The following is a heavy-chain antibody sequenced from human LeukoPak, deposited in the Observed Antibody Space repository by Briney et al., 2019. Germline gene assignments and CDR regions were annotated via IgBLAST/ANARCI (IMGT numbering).Heavy chain of an antibody. CDR1: GFTFSSNY. CDR3: ARDGVTMKILEY. D-gene: IGHD3-22*01. J-gene: IGHJ4*02. CDR2: IYSGGST. V-gene: IGHV3-66*01. Sequence: PGGSLRLSCAASGFTFSSNYMSWVRQAPGKGLEWVSVIYSGGSTYYADSVKGRFTISRDNAKNSLYLQMNSLRVEDTAVYYCARDGVTMKILEYWGQGTLVTVSS.